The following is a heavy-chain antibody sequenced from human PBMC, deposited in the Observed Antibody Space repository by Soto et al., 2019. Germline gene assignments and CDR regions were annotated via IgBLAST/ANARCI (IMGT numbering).Heavy chain of an antibody. V-gene: IGHV3-64*01. CDR1: GFTFSSYA. Sequence: PGGSLRLSCAASGFTFSSYAMHWVRQAPGKGLEYVSAISSNGGSTYYANYVKGRFTISRDNSKNTLYLKMGSLRAEDIAVYYCAREWYCSGGSCTDYWGQGTLVTVSS. J-gene: IGHJ4*02. CDR2: ISSNGGST. CDR3: AREWYCSGGSCTDY. D-gene: IGHD2-15*01.